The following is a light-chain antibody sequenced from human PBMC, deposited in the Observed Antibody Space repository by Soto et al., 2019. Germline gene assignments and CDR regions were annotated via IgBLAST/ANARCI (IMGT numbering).Light chain of an antibody. Sequence: QSVLTQPPSVSGAPGQRVTISCTGSSSNIGAGYDVHWYQQLPGTAPKLLIYGNSNRPSGVPDRFSGSKSGTSASLAITALQAEDEADYYCHSYDSSLSGSVFGGGTKLTVL. V-gene: IGLV1-40*01. J-gene: IGLJ2*01. CDR1: SSNIGAGYD. CDR3: HSYDSSLSGSV. CDR2: GNS.